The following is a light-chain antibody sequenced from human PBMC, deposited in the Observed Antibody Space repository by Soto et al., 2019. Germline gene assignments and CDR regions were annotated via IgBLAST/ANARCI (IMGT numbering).Light chain of an antibody. CDR2: DAS. V-gene: IGKV3-11*01. J-gene: IGKJ4*01. Sequence: EIVLTQSPVTLSLSPGESATLSCRASQNVRSYLAWYQQRPGQAPRLLIYDASTRATGIPARFSGSGSGTDFTLSISSLEPEDFAVYYCQQRSNWPGTFGGGTRWIS. CDR1: QNVRSY. CDR3: QQRSNWPGT.